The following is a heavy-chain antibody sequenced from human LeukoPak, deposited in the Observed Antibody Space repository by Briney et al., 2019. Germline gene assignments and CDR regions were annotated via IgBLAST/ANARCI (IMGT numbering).Heavy chain of an antibody. D-gene: IGHD3-22*01. CDR1: GFTFSSYA. Sequence: GGSLRLSCAASGFTFSSYAMSWVRQAPGKGLEWVSAISGSGGSTYYADSVKGRFTISRDNSKNTLYLQMNSLRAEDTAVYYCAKGPWWGYDSSGYRNYFDYWGQGTLVTVSS. CDR3: AKGPWWGYDSSGYRNYFDY. J-gene: IGHJ4*02. CDR2: ISGSGGST. V-gene: IGHV3-23*01.